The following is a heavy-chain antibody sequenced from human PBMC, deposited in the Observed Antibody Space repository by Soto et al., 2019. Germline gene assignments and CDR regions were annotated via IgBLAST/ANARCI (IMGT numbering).Heavy chain of an antibody. Sequence: EVQLVESGGVAVQPGGSLRLSCAASGFTFDDYTMHWVRQAPGKGLEWVSLISWDGGSTYYADSVKGRFTISRDNSKNSLYLQMNSLRTEDTALYYCAKDGRAGAIFGVVRAYYFDYWGQGTLVTVSS. CDR3: AKDGRAGAIFGVVRAYYFDY. CDR2: ISWDGGST. CDR1: GFTFDDYT. J-gene: IGHJ4*02. V-gene: IGHV3-43*01. D-gene: IGHD3-3*01.